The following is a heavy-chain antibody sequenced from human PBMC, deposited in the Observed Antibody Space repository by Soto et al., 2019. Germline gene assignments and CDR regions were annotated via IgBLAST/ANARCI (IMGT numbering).Heavy chain of an antibody. D-gene: IGHD3-16*01. J-gene: IGHJ4*02. CDR3: ARHINGYYDF. CDR2: IYYSGTT. CDR1: EGSTNTKGYY. Sequence: SETLSLTCTVSEGSTNTKGYYWAWIRQPPGKGLEWIGSIYYSGTTYYNSSLKSRVIISSDMSKNQFSLRLTSVTAADAAVYSCARHINGYYDFWGQGTLVTVSS. V-gene: IGHV4-39*01.